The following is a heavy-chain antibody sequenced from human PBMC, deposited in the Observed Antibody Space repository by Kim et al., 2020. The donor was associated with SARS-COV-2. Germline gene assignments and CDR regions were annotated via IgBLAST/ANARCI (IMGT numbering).Heavy chain of an antibody. D-gene: IGHD2-21*01. Sequence: GGSLRLSCVASGFTFDIYAMSWVRQAPGKGLEWVSVMSGGGVNKFYADPVRGRFTISRDNSKNTLYLQMNSLRDEDTALYYCATMVIMHDYNYFYYYAMDGWGQGTTVNVSS. CDR1: GFTFDIYA. CDR3: ATMVIMHDYNYFYYYAMDG. CDR2: MSGGGVNK. J-gene: IGHJ6*02. V-gene: IGHV3-23*01.